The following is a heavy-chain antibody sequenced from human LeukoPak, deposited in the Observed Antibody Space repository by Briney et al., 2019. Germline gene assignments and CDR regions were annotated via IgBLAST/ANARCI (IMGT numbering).Heavy chain of an antibody. J-gene: IGHJ6*02. V-gene: IGHV4-39*07. D-gene: IGHD6-13*01. Sequence: PSETLSLTCSVSGGSISTSNYYWSWVRQPPGKGLEWIGSIYYSGSTYYNPPLKSRVTISIDKSNDQFSLKLNSVTAADTAVYYCATRRAIAPAGKLYYYGMDVWGQGTTVTVSS. CDR1: GGSISTSNYY. CDR3: ATRRAIAPAGKLYYYGMDV. CDR2: IYYSGST.